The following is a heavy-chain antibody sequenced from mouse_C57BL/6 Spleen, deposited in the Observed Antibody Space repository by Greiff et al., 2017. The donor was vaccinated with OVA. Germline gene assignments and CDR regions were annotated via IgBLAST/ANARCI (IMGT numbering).Heavy chain of an antibody. D-gene: IGHD2-1*01. V-gene: IGHV1-64*01. J-gene: IGHJ4*01. Sequence: QVQLQQPGAELVKPGASVKLSCKASGYTFTSYWMHWVKQRPGQGLEWIGMIHPNSGSTNYNEKFKSKATLTADKSSSTAYMQLSSLTSEDSAVYFCARSRGNYGDYAMDYWGQGTSVTVSS. CDR3: ARSRGNYGDYAMDY. CDR1: GYTFTSYW. CDR2: IHPNSGST.